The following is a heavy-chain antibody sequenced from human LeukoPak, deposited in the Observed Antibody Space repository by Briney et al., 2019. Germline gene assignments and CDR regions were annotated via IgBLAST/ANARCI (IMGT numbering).Heavy chain of an antibody. V-gene: IGHV3-23*01. J-gene: IGHJ5*02. CDR1: GFTFSSYA. Sequence: PGGSLRLSCAASGFTFSSYAMSWVRQAPGKGLEWVSAISGSGGSTYYADSVKGRFTISRDNSKNTLYLQMNSLRAEDTAVYYCANPDFWSGYFRADSNWFDPWGQGTLVTVSS. CDR2: ISGSGGST. CDR3: ANPDFWSGYFRADSNWFDP. D-gene: IGHD3-3*01.